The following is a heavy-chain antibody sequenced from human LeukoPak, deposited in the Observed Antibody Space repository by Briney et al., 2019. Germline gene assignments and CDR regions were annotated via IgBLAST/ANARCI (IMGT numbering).Heavy chain of an antibody. CDR3: AREGGDCSSTSCYRDFDY. CDR1: GFTFSSYN. CDR2: ISSSSSYI. V-gene: IGHV3-21*01. D-gene: IGHD2-2*02. J-gene: IGHJ4*02. Sequence: GGSLRLSCAASGFTFSSYNMNCVRQARGKGLEDVSSISSSSSYIYYADSVKGRFTISRDNAKNSLYLQMNSLRAEDTAVYYCAREGGDCSSTSCYRDFDYWGQGTLVTVSS.